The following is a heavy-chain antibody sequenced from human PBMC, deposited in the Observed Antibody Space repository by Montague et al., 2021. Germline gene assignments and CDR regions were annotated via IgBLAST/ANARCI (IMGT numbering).Heavy chain of an antibody. V-gene: IGHV3-7*01. Sequence: SLRLSCAASGFTFSNYWMSWVRQAPGKGLEWVANIKQGGSGKHYVDSVKGRFTISRDNAKNSLYLQMNSLRAEDTAVYFCARDQGQGYCGGDCYVGLDYWGQGTLVTVSS. J-gene: IGHJ4*02. CDR2: IKQGGSGK. CDR3: ARDQGQGYCGGDCYVGLDY. D-gene: IGHD2-21*01. CDR1: GFTFSNYW.